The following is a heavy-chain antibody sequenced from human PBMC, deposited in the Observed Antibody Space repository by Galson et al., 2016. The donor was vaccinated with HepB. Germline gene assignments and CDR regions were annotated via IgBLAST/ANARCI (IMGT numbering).Heavy chain of an antibody. CDR2: IYPDDSDT. Sequence: QSGAEVTKPGESLRISCNGSGASFTTSWIAWVRQMPGKGLEWMGSIYPDDSDTRYSPSFQGQVTISADKSISSAYLQWSSLKASDTAMYYCARHLLGYCTGTTCYTDRLFDLWGQGTLVTVSS. V-gene: IGHV5-51*01. J-gene: IGHJ5*02. CDR3: ARHLLGYCTGTTCYTDRLFDL. CDR1: GASFTTSW. D-gene: IGHD2-2*02.